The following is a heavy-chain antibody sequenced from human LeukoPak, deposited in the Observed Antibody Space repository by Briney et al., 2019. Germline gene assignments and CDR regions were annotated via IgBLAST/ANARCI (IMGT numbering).Heavy chain of an antibody. CDR2: LSGSGGST. V-gene: IGHV3-23*01. Sequence: GGSLRLSCAASGFTFSSYAMSWVRQAPGKGLEWVSALSGSGGSTYYADSVKGRFTISRDNSKNTVFLQMSSLRAEDMAVYYCAKDGGPSSSGSQFFNYWGQGALVTVSS. J-gene: IGHJ4*02. CDR1: GFTFSSYA. CDR3: AKDGGPSSSGSQFFNY. D-gene: IGHD1-26*01.